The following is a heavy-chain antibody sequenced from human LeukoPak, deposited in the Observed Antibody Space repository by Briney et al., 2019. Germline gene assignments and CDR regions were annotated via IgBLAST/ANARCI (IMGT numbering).Heavy chain of an antibody. Sequence: PSETLPLTCTVSGGSISDAAYYWSWIRQHPGEGLKWIGYIYYSGSTSYNPSLKSRVTISVDTSKNQFSLKLTSVTAADTAVYYCVRVPAPYAYDTSGYDSWGQGTLVTVSS. D-gene: IGHD3-22*01. CDR1: GGSISDAAYY. J-gene: IGHJ4*02. V-gene: IGHV4-31*03. CDR2: IYYSGST. CDR3: VRVPAPYAYDTSGYDS.